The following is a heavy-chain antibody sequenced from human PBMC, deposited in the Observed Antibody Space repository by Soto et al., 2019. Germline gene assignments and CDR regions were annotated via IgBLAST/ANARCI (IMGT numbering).Heavy chain of an antibody. V-gene: IGHV1-18*01. CDR1: GYTFTSYG. Sequence: QVQLVQSGAEVKKPGASVTVSCKASGYTFTSYGISWVRQAPGQGLEWMGWISAYNGNTNYAQKLQGRVTMTTDTSTSTAYMELRSLRSDDTAVYYGARSRGREFPTMIGGSWGQGTLVTVSS. CDR2: ISAYNGNT. J-gene: IGHJ5*02. D-gene: IGHD3-22*01. CDR3: ARSRGREFPTMIGGS.